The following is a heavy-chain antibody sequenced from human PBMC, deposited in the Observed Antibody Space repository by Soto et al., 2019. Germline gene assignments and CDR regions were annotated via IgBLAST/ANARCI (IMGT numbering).Heavy chain of an antibody. V-gene: IGHV1-2*04. CDR1: GYTFTGYY. J-gene: IGHJ6*02. Sequence: GASVKVSCKASGYTFTGYYMHWVRQAPGQGLEWMGWINPNSGGTNYAQKFQGWVTMTRDTSISTAYMELSRLRSDDTAVYYCARAGDIVVVPAANSNSYYYYYGMDVWGQGTTVTVS. CDR3: ARAGDIVVVPAANSNSYYYYYGMDV. CDR2: INPNSGGT. D-gene: IGHD2-2*01.